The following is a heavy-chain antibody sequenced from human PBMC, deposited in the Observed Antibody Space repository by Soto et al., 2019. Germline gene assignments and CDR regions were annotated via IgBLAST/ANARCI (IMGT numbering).Heavy chain of an antibody. CDR2: IFGDDDK. D-gene: IGHD3-16*01. J-gene: IGHJ4*02. V-gene: IGHV2-5*02. Sequence: QITLKEAGPTLVRPTQTLTLTCTFSGFSLTRNGVGVGWIRQPPGKALEWLALIFGDDDKRYSPSLRNRLTITKDTSKNQVVLTMIAMDPEDTATYFCAPRGMYFYCGSWGQGTVVTVSS. CDR1: GFSLTRNGVG. CDR3: APRGMYFYCGS.